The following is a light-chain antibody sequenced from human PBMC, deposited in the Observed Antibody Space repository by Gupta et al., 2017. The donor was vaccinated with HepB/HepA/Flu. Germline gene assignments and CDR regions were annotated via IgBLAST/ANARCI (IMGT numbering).Light chain of an antibody. CDR2: DVS. V-gene: IGLV2-14*01. J-gene: IGLJ3*02. CDR3: SSYTSSSTLVV. CDR1: SSDVGGYNY. Sequence: QSALTQPASVSVSPGQSITISCTGTSSDVGGYNYVSWYQQHPVKAPKLIIYDVSNRPSGVSNRFSGSKSGNTASLTISGLQAEDEADYYCSSYTSSSTLVVFGGGTKLTVL.